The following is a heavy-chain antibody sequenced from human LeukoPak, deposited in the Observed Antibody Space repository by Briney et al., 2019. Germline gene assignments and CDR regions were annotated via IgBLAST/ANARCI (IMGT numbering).Heavy chain of an antibody. V-gene: IGHV4-39*07. Sequence: PSETLSLTCTVSGASTRSNNYYWAWIRQPPGKGLEWIGSIYYLGTTYDNPSLKSRVTISIDTSKNQFSLKLSSVTAADTAVYYCARDDDVIDAFDIWGQGTMVTVSS. CDR1: GASTRSNNYY. CDR2: IYYLGTT. D-gene: IGHD3-10*01. CDR3: ARDDDVIDAFDI. J-gene: IGHJ3*02.